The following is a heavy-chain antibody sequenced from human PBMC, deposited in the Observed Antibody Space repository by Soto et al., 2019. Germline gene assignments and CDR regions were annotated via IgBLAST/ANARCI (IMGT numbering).Heavy chain of an antibody. D-gene: IGHD4-17*01. CDR3: ARDSGTVTGSLDY. CDR2: ISSSSSTI. Sequence: EVQLVESGGGLVQPGGSLRLSCAASGFTFSSYSMNWVRQAPGKGLEWVSYISSSSSTIYYADSVKGRFTISRDNAKNSLYLQMNSLRAEDTAVYYCARDSGTVTGSLDYWGQGTLVTVSS. CDR1: GFTFSSYS. J-gene: IGHJ4*02. V-gene: IGHV3-48*01.